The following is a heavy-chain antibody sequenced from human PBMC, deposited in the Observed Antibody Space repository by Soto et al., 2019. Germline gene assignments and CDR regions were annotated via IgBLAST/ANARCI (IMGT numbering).Heavy chain of an antibody. D-gene: IGHD6-19*01. CDR3: ARHVSGWHGVYYYYYYGMDV. CDR2: IYYSGST. Sequence: SETLSLTCTVSGGSISSSSYYWGWIRQPPGKGLEWIGSIYYSGSTYYNPSLKSRVTISVDTSKNQFSLKLSSVTAADTAVYYCARHVSGWHGVYYYYYYGMDVWGQGTTVTVSS. V-gene: IGHV4-39*01. CDR1: GGSISSSSYY. J-gene: IGHJ6*02.